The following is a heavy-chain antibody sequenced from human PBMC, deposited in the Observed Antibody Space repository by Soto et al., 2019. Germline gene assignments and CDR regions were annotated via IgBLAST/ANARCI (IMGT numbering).Heavy chain of an antibody. CDR3: ARALPDTAGYYYYYGMDV. CDR1: GFTVSSNY. V-gene: IGHV3-53*01. D-gene: IGHD5-18*01. Sequence: PGGSLRLSCAASGFTVSSNYMSWARQAPGKGLEWVSVIYSGGSTYYADSVKGRFTISRDNSKNTLYLQMNSLRAEDTAVYYCARALPDTAGYYYYYGMDVWCQGTTVTHSS. J-gene: IGHJ6*02. CDR2: IYSGGST.